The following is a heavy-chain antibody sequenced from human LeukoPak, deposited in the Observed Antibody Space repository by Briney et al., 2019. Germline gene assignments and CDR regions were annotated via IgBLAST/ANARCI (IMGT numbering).Heavy chain of an antibody. Sequence: SETLSLTCTVSGGSISSYYWSWIRQPAGEGLEWIGRIYTSGSTNYHPSLKSRVTMSVDTSKNQLSLKLSSVTAADTAVYYCARGTPRGALNYWCQGTLVTVSS. V-gene: IGHV4-4*07. CDR2: IYTSGST. J-gene: IGHJ4*02. D-gene: IGHD3-10*01. CDR3: ARGTPRGALNY. CDR1: GGSISSYY.